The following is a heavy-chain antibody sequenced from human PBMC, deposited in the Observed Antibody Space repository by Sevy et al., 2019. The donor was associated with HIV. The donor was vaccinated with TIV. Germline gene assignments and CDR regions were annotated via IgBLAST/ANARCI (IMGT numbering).Heavy chain of an antibody. D-gene: IGHD2-2*01. J-gene: IGHJ4*02. CDR2: IKQDGSKT. CDR1: GFTFNSDW. CDR3: ARAPLVPAAADY. V-gene: IGHV3-7*01. Sequence: GGSLRLSCAASGFTFNSDWMSWVRQAPGKGLEWLANIKQDGSKTKYMDTVNGRFTISRDNAKNSQYLKRNSLRAGDTAVYYCARAPLVPAAADYWGQGILVTVSS.